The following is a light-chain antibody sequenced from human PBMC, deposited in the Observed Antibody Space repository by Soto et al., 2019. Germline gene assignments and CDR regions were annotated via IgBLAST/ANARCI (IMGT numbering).Light chain of an antibody. Sequence: DIQMTQSPSTLSASVGDSVTITSRASQSIGEWLAWFQQKRGKAPKIXIYDASSLDGGVPSRFSGSGAGPECTRTISSLQPDDVETDYCPQYNSYTLTFGGGTQVDNK. J-gene: IGKJ4*01. V-gene: IGKV1-5*01. CDR2: DAS. CDR1: QSIGEW. CDR3: PQYNSYTLT.